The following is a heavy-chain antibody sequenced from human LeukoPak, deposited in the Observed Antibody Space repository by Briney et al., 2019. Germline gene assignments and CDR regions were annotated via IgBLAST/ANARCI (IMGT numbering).Heavy chain of an antibody. CDR3: ARGSTEVGAFDI. Sequence: PSQTLSLTCTVSGGSISSGGYYWSWIRQPPGKGLEWIGYIYHRGSTYYNPSLKSRVTISVDRSKNQFSLKLSSVTAADTAVYYCARGSTEVGAFDIWGQGTMVTVSS. D-gene: IGHD2-2*01. CDR2: IYHRGST. CDR1: GGSISSGGYY. J-gene: IGHJ3*02. V-gene: IGHV4-30-2*01.